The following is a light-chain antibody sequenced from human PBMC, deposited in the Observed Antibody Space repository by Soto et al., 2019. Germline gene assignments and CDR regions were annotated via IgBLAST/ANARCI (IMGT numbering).Light chain of an antibody. J-gene: IGKJ4*01. CDR3: QQRSNWLT. CDR2: DAS. V-gene: IGKV3-11*01. Sequence: EIVLTQSPATLSLSPGERATLSCRASQRVSSYLAWYQQKPGQAPRLLIYDASNRATGIPARFSGSWSGTDFTLTISSLEPEDFAVYYCQQRSNWLTFGGGTKVDIK. CDR1: QRVSSY.